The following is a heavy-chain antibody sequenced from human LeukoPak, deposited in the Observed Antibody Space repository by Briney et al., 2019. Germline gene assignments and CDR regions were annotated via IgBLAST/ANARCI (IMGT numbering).Heavy chain of an antibody. V-gene: IGHV3-23*01. D-gene: IGHD6-13*01. J-gene: IGHJ4*02. CDR2: ISASGGNT. Sequence: GESLRLSCAASGFTFSSYAMSWVRQVPGKGLEWVSTISASGGNTYYVDSVKGRFTISRDNSKNMLDLQMNSLRAEDTAVYYCAKDNTAAAGRENWGQGTLVTVSS. CDR1: GFTFSSYA. CDR3: AKDNTAAAGREN.